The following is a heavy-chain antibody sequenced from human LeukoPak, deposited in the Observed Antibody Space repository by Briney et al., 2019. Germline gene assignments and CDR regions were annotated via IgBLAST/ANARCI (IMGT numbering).Heavy chain of an antibody. D-gene: IGHD2-2*01. CDR1: GFTFSRNS. CDR3: AREYQLLVDY. V-gene: IGHV3-33*08. CDR2: IWYDGSNK. J-gene: IGHJ4*02. Sequence: GGSLRLFCAASGFTFSRNSMNWVRQAPGKGLEWVAVIWYDGSNKYYAESVKGRFTISRDNSKNTLYLQMNSLRAEDTAVYYCAREYQLLVDYWGQGTLVTVFS.